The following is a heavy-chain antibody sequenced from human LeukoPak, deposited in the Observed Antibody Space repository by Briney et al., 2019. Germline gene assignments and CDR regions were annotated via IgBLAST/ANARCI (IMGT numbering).Heavy chain of an antibody. V-gene: IGHV1-8*01. CDR1: GYTFRSHD. J-gene: IGHJ5*02. Sequence: ASVLVSCKASGYTFRSHDINWVRQATGQGLEWMGWVSPKTGRTGYAQKFQGRVYMPTNASLSTAYMELSSLRSDDTAVYFCARESERNDGWFDPWGQGTLVTVSS. CDR3: ARESERNDGWFDP. CDR2: VSPKTGRT. D-gene: IGHD1-1*01.